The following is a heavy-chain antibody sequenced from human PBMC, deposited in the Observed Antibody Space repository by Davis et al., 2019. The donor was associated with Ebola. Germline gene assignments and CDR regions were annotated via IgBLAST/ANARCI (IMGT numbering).Heavy chain of an antibody. CDR3: ATETVESSAIMYFYGMDV. CDR2: IYYSGST. D-gene: IGHD2-21*02. CDR1: GGSISSGVNY. J-gene: IGHJ6*02. Sequence: MPSETLSLTCTVSGGSISSGVNYWSWIRQHQGKGLEWIGNIYYSGSTYYNPSLKSRVTISVDTSKNQVSLKLSSVTAADTAVYYCATETVESSAIMYFYGMDVWGQGTTVTVSS. V-gene: IGHV4-31*03.